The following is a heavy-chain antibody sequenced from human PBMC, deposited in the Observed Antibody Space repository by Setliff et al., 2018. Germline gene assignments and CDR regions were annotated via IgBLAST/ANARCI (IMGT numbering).Heavy chain of an antibody. D-gene: IGHD2-2*01. Sequence: GASVKVSCKTSGYKFNDYAISWVRQGPGQGLEWMGWISAYSGNTYYAQKLHDRVTLTTDTSTSTAYMELRSLGTDDTAVYYCSRLVRYCTTTTCQRASGGDDWGQGTLVTVSS. CDR1: GYKFNDYA. CDR2: ISAYSGNT. CDR3: SRLVRYCTTTTCQRASGGDD. V-gene: IGHV1-18*01. J-gene: IGHJ4*02.